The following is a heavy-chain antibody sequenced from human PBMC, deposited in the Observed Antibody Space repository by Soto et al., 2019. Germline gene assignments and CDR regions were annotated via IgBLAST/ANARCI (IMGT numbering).Heavy chain of an antibody. Sequence: PGESLKISCKASGYTFNTYWIAWVRQMPGKGLKWMGLIYPGDSDTRYSPSFQGQVTISADKSTSTAYLEWSSLKASDTAIYYCARHGFNQQLVLDKFRFDPWGQGTQVTVSS. J-gene: IGHJ5*02. CDR3: ARHGFNQQLVLDKFRFDP. V-gene: IGHV5-51*01. D-gene: IGHD3-3*01. CDR1: GYTFNTYW. CDR2: IYPGDSDT.